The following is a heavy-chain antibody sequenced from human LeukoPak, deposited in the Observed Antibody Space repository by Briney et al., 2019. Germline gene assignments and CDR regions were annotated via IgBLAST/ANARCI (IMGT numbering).Heavy chain of an antibody. J-gene: IGHJ4*02. CDR1: GYTFTSYG. D-gene: IGHD3-3*01. Sequence: ASVKVSCKASGYTFTSYGISWVRQAPGQGLEWMGWITAYNGNTDYAQKLQGRVTMTTDTSTSTAYMELRSLRSDDTAVYYCARGVTIFGVVTGTVDYRGQGTLVTVSS. V-gene: IGHV1-18*01. CDR2: ITAYNGNT. CDR3: ARGVTIFGVVTGTVDY.